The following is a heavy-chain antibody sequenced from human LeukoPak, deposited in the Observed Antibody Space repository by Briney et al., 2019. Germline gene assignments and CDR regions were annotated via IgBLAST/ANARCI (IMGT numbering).Heavy chain of an antibody. J-gene: IGHJ4*02. Sequence: GGSLRLSCAASGFTFSSYSMNWVRQAPGKGLEWVSSISSSSSYIYYADSVKGRFTISRDNAKNSLYLQMNSLRAEDTAVYYCARAGLPYSNYLVDYGGQGTLVTVSS. CDR2: ISSSSSYI. CDR3: ARAGLPYSNYLVDY. CDR1: GFTFSSYS. D-gene: IGHD4-4*01. V-gene: IGHV3-21*01.